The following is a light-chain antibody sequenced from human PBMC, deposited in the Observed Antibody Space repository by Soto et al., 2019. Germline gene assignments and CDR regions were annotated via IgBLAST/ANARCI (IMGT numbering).Light chain of an antibody. CDR2: ASS. V-gene: IGKV3-20*01. CDR3: LLYAIPPP. CDR1: QSRGSTF. Sequence: VWARSPVTLASPHGQTATLTWKTSQSRGSTFLAWYQHQPGQAPRLLIYASSNRGTPIPARFSGSASGSHFTLTINRLEPEDFAVYYCLLYAIPPPFGQGTRLEI. J-gene: IGKJ5*01.